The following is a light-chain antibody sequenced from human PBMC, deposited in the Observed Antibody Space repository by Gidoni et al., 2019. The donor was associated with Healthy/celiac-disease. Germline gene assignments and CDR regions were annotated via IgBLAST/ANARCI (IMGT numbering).Light chain of an antibody. Sequence: SYELPQPPSVSVSPGQTASITCSGDKLGDKYACWYQQKPGQSPVLVIYQDSKRPSGIPERFSGSNSGNTATLTISGTQAMDEADSYCQAWDSSTDVVFGGGTKLTVL. V-gene: IGLV3-1*01. J-gene: IGLJ2*01. CDR3: QAWDSSTDVV. CDR2: QDS. CDR1: KLGDKY.